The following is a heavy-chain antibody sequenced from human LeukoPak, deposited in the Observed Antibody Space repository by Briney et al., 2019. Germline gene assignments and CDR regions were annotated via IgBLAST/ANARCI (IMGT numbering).Heavy chain of an antibody. Sequence: GGSLRLSCAASGFTFSSYGMHWVRQAPGKGLAWVAVISYDGSNKYYANSVKGRFTISRDNSKNTLYLQMNSLRAEDTAVYYCAKDLSRGELYYYGMDVWGQGTTVTVSS. J-gene: IGHJ6*02. CDR1: GFTFSSYG. V-gene: IGHV3-30*18. CDR2: ISYDGSNK. D-gene: IGHD1-26*01. CDR3: AKDLSRGELYYYGMDV.